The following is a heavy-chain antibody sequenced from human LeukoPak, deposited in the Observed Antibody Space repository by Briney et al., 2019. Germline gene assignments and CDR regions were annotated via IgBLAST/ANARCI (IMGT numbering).Heavy chain of an antibody. V-gene: IGHV1-46*01. CDR1: GYTFTSYY. CDR2: INPSGGST. J-gene: IGHJ6*02. CDR3: ARADQSFYGMDV. Sequence: ASVKVSCKASGYTFTSYYMHWVRQAPGQGLEWMGIINPSGGSTSYAQKFQGRVTMTRDTSTSTVYMELSSLRSEDMAVYYCARADQSFYGMDVWGQGTTVTVSS.